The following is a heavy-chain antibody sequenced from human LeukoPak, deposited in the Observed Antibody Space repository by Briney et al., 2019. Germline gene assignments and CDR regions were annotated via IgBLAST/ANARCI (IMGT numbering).Heavy chain of an antibody. V-gene: IGHV3-66*01. Sequence: GGSLRLSCAASGFTFSSYSMSWVRQAPGKGLEWVSVIYSGGSTYYADSVKGRFTISRDNSKNTLYLQMNSLRAEDTAVYYCARDQGYCSGGSCYTSLYYYYGMDVWGQGTTVTVSS. CDR2: IYSGGST. D-gene: IGHD2-15*01. CDR1: GFTFSSYS. CDR3: ARDQGYCSGGSCYTSLYYYYGMDV. J-gene: IGHJ6*02.